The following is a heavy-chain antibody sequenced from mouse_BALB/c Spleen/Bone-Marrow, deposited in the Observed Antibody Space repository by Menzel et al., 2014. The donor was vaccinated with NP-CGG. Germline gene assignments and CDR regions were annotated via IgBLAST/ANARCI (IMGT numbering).Heavy chain of an antibody. CDR1: GFTFSSYD. CDR2: INSNGGST. Sequence: EVQGVEPGGGLVQPGGSLKLSCAASGFTFSSYDMSWVRQTPDKRLELVATINSNGGSTYYPDTVKGRFTISRDNAKNTLYLQMSRLKSEDTAMYYCARHLYGNYGAMDYWGQGTSVTVSS. V-gene: IGHV5-6-3*01. J-gene: IGHJ4*01. D-gene: IGHD2-1*01. CDR3: ARHLYGNYGAMDY.